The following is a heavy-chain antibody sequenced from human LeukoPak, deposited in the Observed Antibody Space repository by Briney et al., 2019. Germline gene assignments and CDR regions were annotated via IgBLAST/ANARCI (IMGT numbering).Heavy chain of an antibody. CDR1: GVTFSSYA. J-gene: IGHJ6*02. D-gene: IGHD5-18*01. CDR3: ARFLRYSPNYYYYGMDV. V-gene: IGHV1-69*13. Sequence: ASVKVSCKASGVTFSSYAISWVRQAPGQGLEWMGGIIPIFGTANYAQKFQGRVTITADESTSTAYMELSSLRSEDTAVYYCARFLRYSPNYYYYGMDVWGQGTTVTVSS. CDR2: IIPIFGTA.